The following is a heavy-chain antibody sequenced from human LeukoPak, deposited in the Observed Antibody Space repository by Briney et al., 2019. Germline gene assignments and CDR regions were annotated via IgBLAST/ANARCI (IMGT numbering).Heavy chain of an antibody. CDR2: INHSGST. Sequence: SETLSLTCAVSGGSFSGYYWSWIRQPPGKGREWIGEINHSGSTNYNPSLKSRVTISVDTSKNQFSLKLSPMPAADTAVYYCARGLVLRYFDWLSPDAFDIWGQGTMVTVSS. D-gene: IGHD3-9*01. CDR3: ARGLVLRYFDWLSPDAFDI. CDR1: GGSFSGYY. J-gene: IGHJ3*02. V-gene: IGHV4-34*01.